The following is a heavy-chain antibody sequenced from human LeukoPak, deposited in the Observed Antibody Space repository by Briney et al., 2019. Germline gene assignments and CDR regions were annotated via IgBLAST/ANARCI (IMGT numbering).Heavy chain of an antibody. J-gene: IGHJ5*02. V-gene: IGHV4-39*07. Sequence: SETLSLTCTISGGSISSSDYYWGWIRQPPGKRLEWIGSIYYSGTTYYNPSLKSRVTISVDMSRKQFSLNLRSVTAADTAVYYCARGDCSGGSCYSLSFGWFDPWGQGTLVTVSS. CDR1: GGSISSSDYY. D-gene: IGHD2-15*01. CDR3: ARGDCSGGSCYSLSFGWFDP. CDR2: IYYSGTT.